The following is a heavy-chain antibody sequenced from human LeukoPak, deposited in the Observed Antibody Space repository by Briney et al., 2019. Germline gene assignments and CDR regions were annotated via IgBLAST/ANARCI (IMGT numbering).Heavy chain of an antibody. CDR2: IKQDGSEK. Sequence: GGSLRLSCAASGFTFSSYWMSWVRQAPGKGLEWVANIKQDGSEKYYVDSVKGRFLISRDNAKTSVFLQMNSLRAEDTAVYYCARWYCSGGTCYSDYYYYYGMDVWGQGTTVTVSS. J-gene: IGHJ6*02. D-gene: IGHD2-15*01. CDR1: GFTFSSYW. V-gene: IGHV3-7*01. CDR3: ARWYCSGGTCYSDYYYYYGMDV.